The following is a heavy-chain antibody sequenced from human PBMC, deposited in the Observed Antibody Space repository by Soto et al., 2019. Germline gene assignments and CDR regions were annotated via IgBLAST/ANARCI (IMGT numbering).Heavy chain of an antibody. CDR3: ARGLPRVGDY. CDR2: INHSGST. V-gene: IGHV4-34*01. Sequence: QVQLQQWGAGLLKPSETLSLTCAVYGGSFSGYYWSWIRQPPGKGLEWIGEINHSGSTNYNPSLKSRVTISVDTSKNQFSLKLSSVTAADTAVYYCARGLPRVGDYWGQGTLVTVSS. CDR1: GGSFSGYY. J-gene: IGHJ4*02.